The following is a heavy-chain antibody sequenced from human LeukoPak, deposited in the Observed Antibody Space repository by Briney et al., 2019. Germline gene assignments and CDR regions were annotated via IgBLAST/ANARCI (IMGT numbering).Heavy chain of an antibody. D-gene: IGHD5-18*01. CDR2: INPNSGGT. CDR1: GYTFTGYY. J-gene: IGHJ4*02. CDR3: ARDLSGNSHEHY. Sequence: EASVKVSCKASGYTFTGYYMHWVRQAPGQGLEWMGWINPNSGGTNYAQTFQGRVTMTRDTSISTAYTELSRLRSDDTAVYYCARDLSGNSHEHYWGQGTLVTVSS. V-gene: IGHV1-2*02.